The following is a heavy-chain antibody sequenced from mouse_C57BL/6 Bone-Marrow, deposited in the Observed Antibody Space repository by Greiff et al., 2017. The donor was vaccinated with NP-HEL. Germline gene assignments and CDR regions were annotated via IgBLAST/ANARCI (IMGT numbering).Heavy chain of an antibody. D-gene: IGHD1-2*01. Sequence: EVQLVESGGDLVKPGGSLKLSCAASGFTFSSYGMSWVRQTPDKRLEWVATISSGGSYTYYPDSVKGRFTISRDNAKNTRYLQMSSLKSEDTAMYYCARHPLLRPVDFGYWGQGTTLTVSS. CDR2: ISSGGSYT. CDR1: GFTFSSYG. CDR3: ARHPLLRPVDFGY. V-gene: IGHV5-6*01. J-gene: IGHJ2*01.